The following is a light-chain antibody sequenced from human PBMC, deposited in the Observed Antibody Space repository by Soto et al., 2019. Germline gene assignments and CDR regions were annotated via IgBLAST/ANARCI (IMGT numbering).Light chain of an antibody. J-gene: IGKJ1*01. Sequence: DIQMTQSPSTLSASVGDRFTITCRASQSISSWLAWYQQKPGKAPKLLIYKASSLESGVPSRFSGSGSGTDFTLTISSLQHDDFATYYCQQYNSYSWTFGQGTKVEIK. CDR3: QQYNSYSWT. CDR1: QSISSW. CDR2: KAS. V-gene: IGKV1-5*03.